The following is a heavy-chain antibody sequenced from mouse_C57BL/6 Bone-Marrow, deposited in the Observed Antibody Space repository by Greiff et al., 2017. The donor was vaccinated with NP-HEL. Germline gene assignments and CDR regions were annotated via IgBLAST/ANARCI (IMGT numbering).Heavy chain of an antibody. J-gene: IGHJ3*01. CDR2: IDPEDGDT. Sequence: VQLQQSGAELVRPGASVKLSCTASGFNIKDYYMHWVRQRPEQGLEWIGRIDPEDGDTEYAPKFQGKATMTADTSSNTAYLQLSSLTSEDTAVYYCTVDGCPFAYWGQGTLVTVSA. V-gene: IGHV14-1*01. D-gene: IGHD2-3*01. CDR1: GFNIKDYY. CDR3: TVDGCPFAY.